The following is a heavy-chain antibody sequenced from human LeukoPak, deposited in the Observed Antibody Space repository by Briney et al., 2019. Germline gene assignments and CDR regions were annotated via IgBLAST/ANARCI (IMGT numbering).Heavy chain of an antibody. D-gene: IGHD3-3*01. J-gene: IGHJ4*02. CDR3: VRENRDFEGSGYYVDY. CDR1: GGSTSGYY. CDR2: IYGSGTT. Sequence: SETLSLTCTVSGGSTSGYYWNWMRQPAGKGLEWIGRIYGSGTTDYNSSLRSRVTMSVDTSKSQFSLKLTSVTAADMAVYYCVRENRDFEGSGYYVDYWGQGTLVTVSS. V-gene: IGHV4-4*07.